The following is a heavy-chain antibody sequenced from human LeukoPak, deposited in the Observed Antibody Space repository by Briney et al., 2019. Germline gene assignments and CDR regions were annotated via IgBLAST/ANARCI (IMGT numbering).Heavy chain of an antibody. Sequence: GGSLRLSCAASGFTFSRYSMNWVRQAPGKGLEWVSYISSSSSTTYYADSVKGRFTISRDNSKNTLYLQMSSLRAEDTAVYYCVKDVTDYALPGTDFDYWGQGTLVTVSS. V-gene: IGHV3-48*01. CDR3: VKDVTDYALPGTDFDY. CDR1: GFTFSRYS. CDR2: ISSSSSTT. D-gene: IGHD4-17*01. J-gene: IGHJ4*02.